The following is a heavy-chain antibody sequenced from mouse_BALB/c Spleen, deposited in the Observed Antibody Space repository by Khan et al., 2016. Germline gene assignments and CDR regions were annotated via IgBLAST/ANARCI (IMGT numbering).Heavy chain of an antibody. J-gene: IGHJ1*01. CDR2: ILPGSGST. CDR1: GYTFSSYW. V-gene: IGHV1-9*01. CDR3: ARFGYGLGFDV. D-gene: IGHD2-2*01. Sequence: QVQLQQSGAELMKPGASVKISCKATGYTFSSYWIEWVKQRPGHGLEWIGEILPGSGSTNYNEKFKGKATFTADTSSNTVYMQLSSLTSEDSAVYYCARFGYGLGFDVWGAGTTVTVSS.